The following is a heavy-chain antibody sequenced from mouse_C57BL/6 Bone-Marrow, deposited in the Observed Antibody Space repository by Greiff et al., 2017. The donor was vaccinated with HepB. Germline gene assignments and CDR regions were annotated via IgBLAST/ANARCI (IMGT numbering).Heavy chain of an antibody. V-gene: IGHV1-23*01. Sequence: VQLQQSGAELVRPGASVKLSCKASGYTFTDYEMHCVKQTPVHGLEWIGAIDPETCGTAYNEKFKGKATLTAEKSSSTAYMQLSSLTSEDSAVYFCARRGFYYGYDGFAYWGQGTLVTVSA. J-gene: IGHJ3*01. D-gene: IGHD2-2*01. CDR2: IDPETCGT. CDR1: GYTFTDYE. CDR3: ARRGFYYGYDGFAY.